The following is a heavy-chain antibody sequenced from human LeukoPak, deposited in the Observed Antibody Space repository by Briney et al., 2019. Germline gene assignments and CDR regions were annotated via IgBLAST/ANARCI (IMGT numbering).Heavy chain of an antibody. CDR3: ARSPINKYSGSYLYYFDY. CDR2: IYYSGST. D-gene: IGHD3-10*01. J-gene: IGHJ4*02. CDR1: GGSISSYY. Sequence: SETLSLTCTVSGGSISSYYWSWIRQPPGKGLEWIGYIYYSGSTNYNPSLKSRVTISVDTSKNQFSLKLSSVTAADTAVYYCARSPINKYSGSYLYYFDYWGQGTLVTVSP. V-gene: IGHV4-59*01.